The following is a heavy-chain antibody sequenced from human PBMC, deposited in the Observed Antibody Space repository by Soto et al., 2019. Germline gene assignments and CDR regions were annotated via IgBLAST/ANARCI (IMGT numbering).Heavy chain of an antibody. J-gene: IGHJ6*02. Sequence: QEQLEQSGAEVKKPGASVKVSCKASGYSFTKYDFNWVRQATGQGLEWLGWVNPISGNTDNAQNLQGRVTLTVNTSTSTAFMELSSLRSGDTAIYYCATRRINMLRGVFYYGLDVWGHGTTVTVSS. CDR3: ATRRINMLRGVFYYGLDV. CDR1: GYSFTKYD. V-gene: IGHV1-8*01. D-gene: IGHD3-10*01. CDR2: VNPISGNT.